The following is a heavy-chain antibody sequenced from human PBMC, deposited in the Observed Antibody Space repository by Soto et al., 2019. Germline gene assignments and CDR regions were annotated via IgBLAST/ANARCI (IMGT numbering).Heavy chain of an antibody. J-gene: IGHJ4*02. CDR1: GGSISSSNYY. CDR3: VSAAKWELLFDY. Sequence: SATLSLTCTVSGGSISSSNYYWAWIRQPPGKGLEWIGNIYYTEGTYYNPSLKSRVTISVDTSENQVSLKLFSVTAADTALYYCVSAAKWELLFDYWGQGIQVTVSS. CDR2: IYYTEGT. D-gene: IGHD1-26*01. V-gene: IGHV4-39*01.